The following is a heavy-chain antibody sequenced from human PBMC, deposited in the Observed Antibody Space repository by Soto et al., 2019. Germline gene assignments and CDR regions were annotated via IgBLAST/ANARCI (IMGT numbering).Heavy chain of an antibody. V-gene: IGHV4-39*01. J-gene: IGHJ5*02. CDR3: ATQEVGGSYVYTFDP. CDR2: IYYSGST. D-gene: IGHD1-26*01. CDR1: GGSITSSSYY. Sequence: SETLSLTCAVSGGSITSSSYYWGWIRQPPGKGLEWIGSIYYSGSTYYNPSLKSRVTISVDTSKNQFSLKLSSVTAADTAVYYCATQEVGGSYVYTFDPWGQGTLVTVSS.